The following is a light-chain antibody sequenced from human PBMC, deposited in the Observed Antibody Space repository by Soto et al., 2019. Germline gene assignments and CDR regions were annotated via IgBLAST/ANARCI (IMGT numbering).Light chain of an antibody. CDR1: SGHSGYA. Sequence: QPVLTQSPSASASLGASVKLTCTLSSGHSGYAIAWHQQQPEKGPRYLMRLNTDGSHSKGDGIPDRFSASSSGAERYLIISSLQSEDEADDYGQPLGTGTLYVFGTGTKLTVL. V-gene: IGLV4-69*01. CDR2: LNTDGSH. J-gene: IGLJ1*01. CDR3: QPLGTGTLYV.